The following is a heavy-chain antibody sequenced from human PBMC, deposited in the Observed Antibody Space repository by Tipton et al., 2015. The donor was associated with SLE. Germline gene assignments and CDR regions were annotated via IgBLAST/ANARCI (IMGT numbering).Heavy chain of an antibody. V-gene: IGHV4-39*07. CDR3: ARASRSSFDY. CDR1: GGSISSSSYY. Sequence: TLSLTCTVSGGSISSSSYYWGWIRQPPGKGLEWIGSIYYSGSTNYNPSLKSRVTISVDTSKNQFSLKLSSVTAADTAVYYCARASRSSFDYWGQGTLVTVSS. J-gene: IGHJ4*02. CDR2: IYYSGST. D-gene: IGHD2-2*01.